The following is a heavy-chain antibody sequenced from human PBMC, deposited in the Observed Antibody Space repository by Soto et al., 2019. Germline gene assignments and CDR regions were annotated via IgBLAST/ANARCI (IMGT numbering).Heavy chain of an antibody. V-gene: IGHV3-30*03. CDR1: GFTFSSYG. J-gene: IGHJ4*02. CDR2: ISYDGSNK. CDR3: ATDTTHWLVLDY. Sequence: GGSLRLSCAASGFTFSSYGMHWVRQAPGKGLEWVAVISYDGSNKYYADSVKGRFTISRDNSKNTLYLQMNSLRAEDTAVYYCATDTTHWLVLDYWGQGNLVTVSS. D-gene: IGHD6-19*01.